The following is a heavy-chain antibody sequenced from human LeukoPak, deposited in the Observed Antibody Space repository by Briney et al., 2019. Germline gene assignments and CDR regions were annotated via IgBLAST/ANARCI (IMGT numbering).Heavy chain of an antibody. D-gene: IGHD4-17*01. J-gene: IGHJ5*02. CDR1: GLTFSSNA. Sequence: GGSLRLSCAASGLTFSSNAMSWVRQAPGKGLEWFSAIIVGGGSTYYADSVKGRFTISRDNSKNTLYLQMNSLRAEDTAVYYCAKDPTTDYANWFDPWGQGTLVTVSS. CDR2: IIVGGGST. V-gene: IGHV3-23*01. CDR3: AKDPTTDYANWFDP.